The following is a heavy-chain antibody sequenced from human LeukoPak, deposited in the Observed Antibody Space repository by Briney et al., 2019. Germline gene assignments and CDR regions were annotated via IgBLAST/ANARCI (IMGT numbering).Heavy chain of an antibody. CDR3: ARGTAGYSSSWYTFGLLYYYGMDV. Sequence: SLTLSLTCTVSGGSISSGGYYWSWIRQHPGKGLEWIGYIYYSGSTYYNPSLKRRVTISVDTSKNRFSLKLSSVTAADTAVYYCARGTAGYSSSWYTFGLLYYYGMDVWGKGTTVTVSS. CDR2: IYYSGST. J-gene: IGHJ6*04. CDR1: GGSISSGGYY. D-gene: IGHD6-13*01. V-gene: IGHV4-31*03.